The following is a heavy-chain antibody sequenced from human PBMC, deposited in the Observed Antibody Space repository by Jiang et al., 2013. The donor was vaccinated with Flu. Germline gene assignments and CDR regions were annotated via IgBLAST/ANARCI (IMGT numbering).Heavy chain of an antibody. CDR3: AHRQDSSGLLNAFDI. Sequence: KPTQTLTLTCTFSGFSLSTSGVGVGWIRQPPGKALEWLALIYWNDDKRYSPSLKSRLTITKDTSKNQVVLTMTNMDPVDTATYYCAHRQDSSGLLNAFDIWGQGTMVTVSS. V-gene: IGHV2-5*01. CDR2: IYWNDDK. D-gene: IGHD3-22*01. CDR1: GFSLSTSGVG. J-gene: IGHJ3*02.